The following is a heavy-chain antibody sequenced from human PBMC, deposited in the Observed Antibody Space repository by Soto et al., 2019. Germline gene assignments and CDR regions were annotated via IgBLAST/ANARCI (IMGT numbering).Heavy chain of an antibody. Sequence: QVQLQQWGAGLLKPSETLSLTCAVYGGSFSGYYWSWIRQPPGKGLEWIGEINHSGSTNYNPSLKSRLTISVDTSKNQFSLKLSSVTAADTAVYYCARGLVVVPAAKPYYYMDVWGKGTTVTVSS. V-gene: IGHV4-34*01. CDR3: ARGLVVVPAAKPYYYMDV. CDR2: INHSGST. D-gene: IGHD2-2*01. J-gene: IGHJ6*03. CDR1: GGSFSGYY.